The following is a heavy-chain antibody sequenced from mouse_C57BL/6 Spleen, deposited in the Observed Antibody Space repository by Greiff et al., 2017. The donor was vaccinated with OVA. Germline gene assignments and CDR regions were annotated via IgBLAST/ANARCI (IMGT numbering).Heavy chain of an antibody. D-gene: IGHD2-1*01. CDR1: GFTFSSYG. CDR2: ISSGGSYT. CDR3: ARHGSTFYWYFDV. J-gene: IGHJ1*03. V-gene: IGHV5-6*02. Sequence: DVMLVESGGDLVKPGGSLKLSCAASGFTFSSYGMSWVRQTPDKRLEWVATISSGGSYTYYPDSVKGRFTISRDNAKNTLYLQMSSLKSEDTAMYYCARHGSTFYWYFDVWGTGTTVTVSS.